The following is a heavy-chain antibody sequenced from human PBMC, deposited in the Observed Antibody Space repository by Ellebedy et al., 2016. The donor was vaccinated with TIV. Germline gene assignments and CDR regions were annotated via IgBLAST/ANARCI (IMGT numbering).Heavy chain of an antibody. CDR1: GGSVSSGSYY. CDR3: AKAPKSGEKRRDGYFHLIPKYYYYGMDV. Sequence: SETLSLTXTVSGGSVSSGSYYWSWIRQPPGKGLEWIGYIYYSGSTNYNPSLKSRVTISVDKSKNQFSLKLSSVTAADTAVYYCAKAPKSGEKRRDGYFHLIPKYYYYGMDVWGQGTTVTVSS. D-gene: IGHD5-24*01. CDR2: IYYSGST. V-gene: IGHV4-61*01. J-gene: IGHJ6*02.